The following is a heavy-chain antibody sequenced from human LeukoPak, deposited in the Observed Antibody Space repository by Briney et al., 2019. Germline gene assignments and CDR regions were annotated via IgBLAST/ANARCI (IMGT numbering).Heavy chain of an antibody. D-gene: IGHD2-15*01. CDR1: GFTFSSYA. Sequence: GGSLRLSCAASGFTFSSYAMSWVRQAPGKGLVWVARINGDGSTTNYADSVKGRFTISRDNAKNTLYLQMNSLRAEDTAVYYCARSPGQCSGGSCATGYWGQGTLVTVSS. J-gene: IGHJ4*02. CDR2: INGDGSTT. V-gene: IGHV3-74*01. CDR3: ARSPGQCSGGSCATGY.